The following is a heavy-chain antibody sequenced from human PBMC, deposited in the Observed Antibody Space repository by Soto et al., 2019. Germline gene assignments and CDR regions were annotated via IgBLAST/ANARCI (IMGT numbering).Heavy chain of an antibody. CDR3: ARSITMVRGVISFPPNYYYYYMDV. CDR2: IYYSGST. Sequence: PSETLSLTCAVSGYSISSSNWWGWIRQPPGKGLDWIGYIYYSGSTYYNPSLKSRVTMSVDTSKNQFSLKLSSVTAVDTAVYYCARSITMVRGVISFPPNYYYYYMDVWGKGTTVT. CDR1: GYSISSSNW. J-gene: IGHJ6*03. D-gene: IGHD3-10*01. V-gene: IGHV4-28*01.